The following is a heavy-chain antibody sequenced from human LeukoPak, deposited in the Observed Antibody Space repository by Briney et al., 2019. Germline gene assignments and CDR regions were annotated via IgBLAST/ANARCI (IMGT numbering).Heavy chain of an antibody. J-gene: IGHJ3*02. V-gene: IGHV3-30*03. Sequence: GGSLRLSCAASGFTFSSYGMHWVRQAPGKGLEWVAVISYDGSNKYYADSVKGRFTISRDNSKNTLYLQMNSLRAEDTAVYYSYCSSTTFDAFDIWGQGTMVTVSS. CDR1: GFTFSSYG. CDR2: ISYDGSNK. CDR3: YCSSTTFDAFDI. D-gene: IGHD2-2*01.